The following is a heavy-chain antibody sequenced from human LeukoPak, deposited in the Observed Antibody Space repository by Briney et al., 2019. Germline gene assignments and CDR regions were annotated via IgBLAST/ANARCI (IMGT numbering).Heavy chain of an antibody. CDR3: ARSDYGDYEGQYYFDY. Sequence: SETLSLTCAVYGGSFSGYYWSWIRQPPGKGLEWIGEINHSGSTNYNPSLKSRVTMSVDISKNQFSLKLSSVTAADTAVYYCARSDYGDYEGQYYFDYWGQGTLVTVSS. CDR1: GGSFSGYY. D-gene: IGHD4-17*01. V-gene: IGHV4-34*01. CDR2: INHSGST. J-gene: IGHJ4*02.